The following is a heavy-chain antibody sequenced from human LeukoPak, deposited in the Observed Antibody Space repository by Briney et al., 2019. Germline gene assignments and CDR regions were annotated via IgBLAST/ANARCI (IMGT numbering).Heavy chain of an antibody. V-gene: IGHV3-23*01. Sequence: PGGSLRLSCAASGFTFSSYAMSWVRQAPGKGLEWVSAISGSGGSTYYADSVEGRFTISRDNSKNTLYLQMNSLRAEDTAVYYCAKRRYYDSSGRPKYYFDYWGQGTLVTVSS. CDR1: GFTFSSYA. CDR2: ISGSGGST. J-gene: IGHJ4*02. CDR3: AKRRYYDSSGRPKYYFDY. D-gene: IGHD3-22*01.